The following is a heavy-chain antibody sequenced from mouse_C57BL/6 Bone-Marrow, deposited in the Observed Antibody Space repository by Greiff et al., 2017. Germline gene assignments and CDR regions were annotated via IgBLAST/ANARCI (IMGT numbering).Heavy chain of an antibody. CDR2: IRSKSNNYAT. Sequence: DVMLVESGGGLVQPKGSLKLSCAASGFSFNTYAMNWVRQAPGKGLEWVARIRSKSNNYATYYADSVKDRFTISRDDSESMLYLQMNNLKTEDTAMYYCVRHYYGSPAWFAYWGQGTLVTVSA. D-gene: IGHD1-1*01. CDR3: VRHYYGSPAWFAY. CDR1: GFSFNTYA. J-gene: IGHJ3*01. V-gene: IGHV10-1*01.